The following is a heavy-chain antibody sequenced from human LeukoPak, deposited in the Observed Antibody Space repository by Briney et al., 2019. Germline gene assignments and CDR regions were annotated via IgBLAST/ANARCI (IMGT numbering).Heavy chain of an antibody. V-gene: IGHV3-23*01. CDR1: GFTFSSYA. CDR3: ATWDIVVVPARDAFDI. CDR2: ISGSGGST. J-gene: IGHJ3*02. D-gene: IGHD2-2*01. Sequence: GRSLRLSCAASGFTFSSYAMSWVRQAPGKGLEWVSAISGSGGSTYYADSVKGRFTISRDNSKNTLYLQMNSLRAEDTAVYYCATWDIVVVPARDAFDIWGQGTMVTVSS.